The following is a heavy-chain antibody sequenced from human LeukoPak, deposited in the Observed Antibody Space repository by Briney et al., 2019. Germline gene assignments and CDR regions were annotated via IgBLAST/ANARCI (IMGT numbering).Heavy chain of an antibody. CDR2: IKQDGSEK. J-gene: IGHJ4*02. D-gene: IGHD2-2*01. Sequence: GRSLRLSCAASGLTFSHYGFHWVRQAPGKGLEWVANIKQDGSEKYYVDSVKGRFTISRDNAKNSLYLQMNSLRAEDTAVYYCARLAYCSSTSCLSHFDYWGQGTLVTVSS. V-gene: IGHV3-7*01. CDR1: GLTFSHYG. CDR3: ARLAYCSSTSCLSHFDY.